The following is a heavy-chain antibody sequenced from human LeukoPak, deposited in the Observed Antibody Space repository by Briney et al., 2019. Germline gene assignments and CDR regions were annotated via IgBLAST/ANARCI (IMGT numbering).Heavy chain of an antibody. V-gene: IGHV3-23*01. CDR2: STGSGGST. CDR1: GFTFSSDA. CDR3: AKRASALAGFQYFDS. Sequence: GGSLRLSCAASGFTFSSDAMSWVRQAPGKGLEWVSASTGSGGSTYYADSVKGRFTISRDNSKNTLYLQMNILRAEDTAIYYCAKRASALAGFQYFDSWGQGTLVSVSS. J-gene: IGHJ4*02. D-gene: IGHD6-19*01.